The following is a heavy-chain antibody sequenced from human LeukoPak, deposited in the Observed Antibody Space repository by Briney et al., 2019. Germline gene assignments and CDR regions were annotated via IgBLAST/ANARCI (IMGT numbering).Heavy chain of an antibody. CDR3: ARGSYDYVWGSYRYHYYYMDV. CDR2: INHSGST. D-gene: IGHD3-16*02. CDR1: GGSFSGYY. Sequence: SETLSLTCAVYGGSFSGYYWSWIRQPPGKGLEWIGEINHSGSTNCNPSLKSRVTISVDTSKNQFSLKLSSVTAADTAVYYCARGSYDYVWGSYRYHYYYMDVWGKGTTVTVSS. J-gene: IGHJ6*03. V-gene: IGHV4-34*01.